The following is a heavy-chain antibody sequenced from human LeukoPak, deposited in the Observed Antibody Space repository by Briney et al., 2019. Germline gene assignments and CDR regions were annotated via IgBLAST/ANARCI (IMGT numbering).Heavy chain of an antibody. CDR1: GGSFSGYY. CDR2: INHSGST. CDR3: ARGEYSSSWYPY. Sequence: SETLSLTCAVYGGSFSGYYWSWIRQPPGKGLEWIGEINHSGSTNYNPSLKSRVTISVDTSKNQFSLKLSSVTAADTAVYYCARGEYSSSWYPYWGRGTLVTVSS. J-gene: IGHJ4*02. D-gene: IGHD6-13*01. V-gene: IGHV4-34*01.